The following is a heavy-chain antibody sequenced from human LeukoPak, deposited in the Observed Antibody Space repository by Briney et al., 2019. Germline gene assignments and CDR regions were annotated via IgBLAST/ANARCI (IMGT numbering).Heavy chain of an antibody. CDR3: VGGGSGYYYT. CDR2: IVKSGDYD. Sequence: GGSLRLSCAASGFIFSNYVMNWVRQAPGKGLEWVSSIVKSGDYDFYADSVKGRFTISRDNSKNSLYLQMNTLRAEDTAMYYCVGGGSGYYYTWGQGTLVTVSS. V-gene: IGHV3-21*01. CDR1: GFIFSNYV. J-gene: IGHJ5*02. D-gene: IGHD3-22*01.